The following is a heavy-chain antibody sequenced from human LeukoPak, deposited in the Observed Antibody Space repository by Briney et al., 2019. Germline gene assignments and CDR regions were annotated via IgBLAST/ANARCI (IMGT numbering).Heavy chain of an antibody. CDR1: GGTFSSYA. CDR3: ATGPYSSSWYDLYYYYYMGV. Sequence: SVKVSCKASGGTFSSYAISWVRQAPGQGLEWMGGIIPIFGTANYAQKFQGRVTITTDESTSTAYMELSSLRSEDTAVYYCATGPYSSSWYDLYYYYYMGVWGKGTTVTVSS. CDR2: IIPIFGTA. D-gene: IGHD6-13*01. V-gene: IGHV1-69*05. J-gene: IGHJ6*03.